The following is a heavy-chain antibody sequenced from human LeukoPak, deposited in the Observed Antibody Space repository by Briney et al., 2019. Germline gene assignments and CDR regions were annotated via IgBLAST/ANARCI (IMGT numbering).Heavy chain of an antibody. CDR1: GGTFSSYA. D-gene: IGHD6-13*01. Sequence: GASVKVSCKASGGTFSSYAISWVRQAPGQGLEWMGGIIPIFGTANYAQKFQGRVTITADEYTSTAYMELSSLRSEDTAVYYCARDERSMYSSSWYVFWESNYGMDVWGQGTTVTVSS. CDR3: ARDERSMYSSSWYVFWESNYGMDV. CDR2: IIPIFGTA. V-gene: IGHV1-69*13. J-gene: IGHJ6*02.